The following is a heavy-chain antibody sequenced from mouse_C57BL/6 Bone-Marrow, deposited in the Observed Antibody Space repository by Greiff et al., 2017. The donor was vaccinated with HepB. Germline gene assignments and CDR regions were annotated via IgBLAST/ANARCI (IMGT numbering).Heavy chain of an antibody. CDR2: INPSSGYT. CDR1: GYTFTSYT. D-gene: IGHD2-12*01. J-gene: IGHJ1*03. CDR3: ARDDDWYFDV. V-gene: IGHV1-4*01. Sequence: QVQLQQSGAELARPGASVKMSCKASGYTFTSYTMHWVKQRPGQGLEWIGYINPSSGYTKYNQKFKDKATLTADKSSSTAYMQLSSLTSEDSAVDYCARDDDWYFDVWGTGTTVTVCS.